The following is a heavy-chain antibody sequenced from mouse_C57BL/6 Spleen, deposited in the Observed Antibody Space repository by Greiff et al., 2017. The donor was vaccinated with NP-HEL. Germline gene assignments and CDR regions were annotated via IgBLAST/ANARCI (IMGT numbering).Heavy chain of an antibody. J-gene: IGHJ2*01. V-gene: IGHV1-54*01. D-gene: IGHD3-2*02. CDR1: GYAFTNYL. Sequence: LQESGAELVRPGTSVKVSCKASGYAFTNYLIEWVKQRPGQGLEWIGVINPGSGGTNYNEKFKGKATLTADKSSSTAYMQLSSLTSEDSAVYFCARPDSSGYYFDYWGQGTTLTVSS. CDR2: INPGSGGT. CDR3: ARPDSSGYYFDY.